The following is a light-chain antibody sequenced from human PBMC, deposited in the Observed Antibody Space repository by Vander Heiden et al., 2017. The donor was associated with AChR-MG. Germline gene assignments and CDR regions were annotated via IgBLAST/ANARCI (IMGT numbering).Light chain of an antibody. V-gene: IGKV3-20*01. CDR1: QSVYNRY. CDR2: GAS. Sequence: IVLPQSPGTLSLSPGERASLSCRASQSVYNRYLAWYQQKPGRAPRILIYGASSSATGIPDRFSGSGSGTDVTLTISKLEPEDFAVYYCQQHDDLSVTFGGGTKVEIK. J-gene: IGKJ4*01. CDR3: QQHDDLSVT.